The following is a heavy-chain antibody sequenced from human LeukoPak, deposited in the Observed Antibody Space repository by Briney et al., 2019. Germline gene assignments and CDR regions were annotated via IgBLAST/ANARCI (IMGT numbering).Heavy chain of an antibody. V-gene: IGHV1-2*02. D-gene: IGHD2-2*01. CDR2: INPSSGGT. CDR1: GYTFTGYY. CDR3: VRDRGCNSTSCYALDY. Sequence: ASVKVSCKASGYTFTGYYMHWVRQAPGQGLEWMGWINPSSGGTDYAQRFQGRATVTRDTSISTAYMELSRLTSDDTAFYYCVRDRGCNSTSCYALDYWGQGTLVTVSS. J-gene: IGHJ4*02.